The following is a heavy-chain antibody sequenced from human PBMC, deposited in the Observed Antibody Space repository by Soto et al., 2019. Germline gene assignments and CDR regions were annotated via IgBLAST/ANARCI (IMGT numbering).Heavy chain of an antibody. CDR1: GFTFSSYS. CDR2: ISSSSYI. J-gene: IGHJ6*02. Sequence: GGSLRLSCAASGFTFSSYSMNWVRQAPGKGLKWVSSISSSSYIYYADSVKGRFTISRDNAKNSLFLQMNSLRAEDTAVFYCVRDPGYSSYDYYYYYGMDVWGQGTTVTVSS. CDR3: VRDPGYSSYDYYYYYGMDV. D-gene: IGHD5-12*01. V-gene: IGHV3-21*01.